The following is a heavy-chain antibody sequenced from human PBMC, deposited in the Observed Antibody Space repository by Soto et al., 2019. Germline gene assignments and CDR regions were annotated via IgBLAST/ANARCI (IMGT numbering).Heavy chain of an antibody. CDR2: IYYSGST. CDR3: ASSFYSGSGSSTYYFDY. Sequence: SETLSLTCTVSCGSISSYYWSWIRQPPGKGLEWIGYIYYSGSTNYNPSLKSRVTISLDTSKNQFSLKLSSVTAADTAVYYCASSFYSGSGSSTYYFDYWGQGTLVTVSS. V-gene: IGHV4-59*01. CDR1: CGSISSYY. J-gene: IGHJ4*02. D-gene: IGHD3-10*01.